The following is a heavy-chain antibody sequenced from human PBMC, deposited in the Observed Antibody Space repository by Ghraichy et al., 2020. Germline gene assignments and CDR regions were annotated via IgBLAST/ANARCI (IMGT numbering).Heavy chain of an antibody. CDR2: INPNSGGT. Sequence: ASVKVSCKASGYTFTGYYMHWVRQAPGQGLEWMGWINPNSGGTNYAQKFQGWVTMTRDTSISTAYMELSRLRSDDTAVYYCARDHFVVERSYYYYGMDVWGQGSTVTVS. J-gene: IGHJ6*02. CDR1: GYTFTGYY. V-gene: IGHV1-2*04. CDR3: ARDHFVVERSYYYYGMDV. D-gene: IGHD2-15*01.